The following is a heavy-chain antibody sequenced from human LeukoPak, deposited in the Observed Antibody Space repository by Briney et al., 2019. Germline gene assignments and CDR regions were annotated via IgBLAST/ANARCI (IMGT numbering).Heavy chain of an antibody. J-gene: IGHJ3*02. Sequence: ASVKVSCKASGYTFTSYGINWVRQATGQGLKWMGWMNPNSGNTGYAQKFQGRVTMTRNTSISTAYMELSSLRSEDTAVYYCARAMIGGGAFDIWGQGTMVTVSS. V-gene: IGHV1-8*01. CDR2: MNPNSGNT. CDR3: ARAMIGGGAFDI. D-gene: IGHD3-22*01. CDR1: GYTFTSYG.